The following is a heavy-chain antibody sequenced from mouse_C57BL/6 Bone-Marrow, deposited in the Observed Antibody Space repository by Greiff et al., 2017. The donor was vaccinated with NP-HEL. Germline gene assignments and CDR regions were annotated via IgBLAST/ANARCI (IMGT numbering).Heavy chain of an antibody. CDR1: GYTFTDYN. J-gene: IGHJ4*01. Sequence: VQLQQSGPELVKPGASVKIPCKASGYTFTDYNMDWVKQSHGKSLEWIGDINPNNGGTIYNQKFKGKATLTVDKSSSTAYMELRSLTSEDTAVYYCARYDYDVEDYAMDYWGQGTSVTVSS. CDR3: ARYDYDVEDYAMDY. CDR2: INPNNGGT. V-gene: IGHV1-18*01. D-gene: IGHD2-4*01.